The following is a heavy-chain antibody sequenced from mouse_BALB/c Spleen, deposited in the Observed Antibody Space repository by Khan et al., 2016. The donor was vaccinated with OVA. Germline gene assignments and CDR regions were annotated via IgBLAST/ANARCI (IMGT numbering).Heavy chain of an antibody. J-gene: IGHJ2*01. CDR3: AREEALYYFDY. Sequence: VQLVESGAELVRPGASVRLSCKTSGYIFTSYWIHWVKQRSGQGLEWIARIYPGTDNTYYNENLKDKATLTADTSPSTAYMQLSSLKSEDSAVYFCAREEALYYFDYWGQGTTLTVSS. CDR1: GYIFTSYW. V-gene: IGHV1S132*01. CDR2: IYPGTDNT. D-gene: IGHD3-2*02.